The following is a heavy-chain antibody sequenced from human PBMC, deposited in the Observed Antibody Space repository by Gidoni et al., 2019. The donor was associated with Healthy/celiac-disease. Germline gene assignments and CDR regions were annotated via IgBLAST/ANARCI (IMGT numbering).Heavy chain of an antibody. J-gene: IGHJ5*02. V-gene: IGHV3-23*01. CDR3: AKDSVITFGGVIVNNWFDP. CDR1: GFTFSSYA. CDR2: ISGSGGST. D-gene: IGHD3-16*02. Sequence: EVQLLESGGGLVQPGGSLRLSCAAPGFTFSSYAMSWVRQAPGKGLEWVSAISGSGGSTYYADSVKGRFTISRDNSKNTLYLQMNSLRAEDTAVYYCAKDSVITFGGVIVNNWFDPWGQGTLVTVSS.